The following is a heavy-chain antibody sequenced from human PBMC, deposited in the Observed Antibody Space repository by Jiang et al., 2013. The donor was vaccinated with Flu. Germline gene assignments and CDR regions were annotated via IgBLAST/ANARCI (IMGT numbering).Heavy chain of an antibody. D-gene: IGHD3-10*01. CDR1: GGPISSSSYY. CDR3: AGLSLVLLHTDY. V-gene: IGHV4-39*01. Sequence: PGLVKPSETLSLTCTVSGGPISSSSYYWGWIRQPPGKGLEWIGSIYYSGSTYYNPSLKSRVTISVDTSKNQFSLKLSSVTATDTAVYYCAGLSLVLLHTDYWGQGTLVTVSS. J-gene: IGHJ4*02. CDR2: IYYSGST.